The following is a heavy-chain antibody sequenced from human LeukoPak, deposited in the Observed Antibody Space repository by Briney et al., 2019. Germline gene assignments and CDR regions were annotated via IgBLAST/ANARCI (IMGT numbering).Heavy chain of an antibody. J-gene: IGHJ4*02. CDR2: VYHTGAS. V-gene: IGHV4-59*01. CDR1: GASINNYY. D-gene: IGHD3-10*01. CDR3: ARLAGGAFDY. Sequence: SETLSLTCSVSGASINNYYWTWIRQPPGKGLEWIGYVYHTGASGYHPSLKSRVTISVDTSKNQFSLKLSSVTAADTAAYYCARLAGGAFDYWGQGTLVTVSS.